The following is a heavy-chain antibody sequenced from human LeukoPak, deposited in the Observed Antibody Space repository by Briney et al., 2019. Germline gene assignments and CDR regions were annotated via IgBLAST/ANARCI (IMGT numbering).Heavy chain of an antibody. CDR3: ARIVVVNLGDYFDY. Sequence: ASVKVSCKASGYTFTSYAMHWVRQAPGQRLEWMGWINAGNGNTKYSQKFQGRVTITRDTSASTAYMELSSLRSEDTAVYYCARIVVVNLGDYFDYWGQGTLVTVSS. V-gene: IGHV1-3*01. CDR1: GYTFTSYA. CDR2: INAGNGNT. D-gene: IGHD3-22*01. J-gene: IGHJ4*02.